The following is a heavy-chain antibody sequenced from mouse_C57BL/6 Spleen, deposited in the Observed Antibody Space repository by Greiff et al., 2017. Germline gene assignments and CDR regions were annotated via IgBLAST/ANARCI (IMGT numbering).Heavy chain of an antibody. D-gene: IGHD4-1*01. V-gene: IGHV5-17*01. CDR3: ARGAYWDNYFDY. CDR1: GFTFSDYG. J-gene: IGHJ2*01. CDR2: ISSGSSTT. Sequence: EVKVVESGGGLVKPGGSLKLSCAASGFTFSDYGMNWVRQAPEKGLEWVAYISSGSSTTYYADTVKGRFTISRDNAKNTLFLQMTSLRSEDTAMYYCARGAYWDNYFDYWGQGTTLTVSS.